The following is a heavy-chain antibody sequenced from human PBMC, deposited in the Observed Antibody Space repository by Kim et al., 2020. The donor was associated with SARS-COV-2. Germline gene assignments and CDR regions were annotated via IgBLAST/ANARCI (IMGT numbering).Heavy chain of an antibody. CDR2: IYTSGST. CDR3: ARDSGGGVGAPRLGYYYGMDV. D-gene: IGHD1-26*01. Sequence: SETLSLTCTVSGGSISSGSYYWSWIRQPAGKGLEWIGRIYTSGSTNYNPSLKSRVTISVDTSKNQFSLKLSSVTAADTAVYYCARDSGGGVGAPRLGYYYGMDVWGQGTTVTVSS. CDR1: GGSISSGSYY. J-gene: IGHJ6*02. V-gene: IGHV4-61*02.